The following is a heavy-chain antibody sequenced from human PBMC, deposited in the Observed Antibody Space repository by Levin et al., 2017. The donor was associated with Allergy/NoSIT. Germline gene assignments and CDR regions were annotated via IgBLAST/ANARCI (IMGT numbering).Heavy chain of an antibody. D-gene: IGHD3-10*01. Sequence: GESLKISCAASGFTLSNYAMSWVRQAPGKGLDWVSTINESGDDTFYGDSVKGRFTISRDTSKNTLYLQLNSLRDEDTAVYYCARDRGSGTFYSGFGSWGQGALVTVSS. J-gene: IGHJ5*02. CDR2: INESGDDT. CDR3: ARDRGSGTFYSGFGS. V-gene: IGHV3-23*01. CDR1: GFTLSNYA.